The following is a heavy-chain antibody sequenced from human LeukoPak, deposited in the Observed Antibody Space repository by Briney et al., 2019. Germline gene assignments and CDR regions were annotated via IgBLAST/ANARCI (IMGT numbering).Heavy chain of an antibody. CDR3: AREAVDTAMVTSDY. CDR1: GYTFTSYG. Sequence: ASVKVSCKASGYTFTSYGISWVRQAPGQGLEWMGWSGAYNGNTNYAQKLQGRVTMTTSTSTAYMELRSLRSDDTAVYYCAREAVDTAMVTSDYWGQGTLVTVSS. D-gene: IGHD5-18*01. V-gene: IGHV1-18*01. J-gene: IGHJ4*02. CDR2: SGAYNGNT.